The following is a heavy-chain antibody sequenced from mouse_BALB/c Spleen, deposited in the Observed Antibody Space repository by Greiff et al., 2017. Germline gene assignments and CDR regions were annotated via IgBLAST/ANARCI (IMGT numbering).Heavy chain of an antibody. CDR1: GYTFTSYW. CDR2: IDPSDSYT. J-gene: IGHJ3*01. CDR3: ARGDGNYPFAY. Sequence: QVQLQQPGAELVKPGASVKLSCKASGYTFTSYWMHWVKQRPGQGLEWIGEIDPSDSYTNYNQKFKGKATLTVDKSSSTAYMQLSSLTSEDSAVYYCARGDGNYPFAYWGQGTLVTVSA. V-gene: IGHV1-69*02. D-gene: IGHD2-1*01.